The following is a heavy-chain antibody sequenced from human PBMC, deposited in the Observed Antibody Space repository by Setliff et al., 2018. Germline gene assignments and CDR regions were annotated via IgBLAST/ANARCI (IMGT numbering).Heavy chain of an antibody. CDR1: GGTLSTLA. J-gene: IGHJ6*03. D-gene: IGHD1-7*01. CDR3: ARSAITGTTRKYYYYMDV. CDR2: TIPLLPLP. V-gene: IGHV1-69*10. Sequence: VKVSCKASGGTLSTLAITWVRQAPGQGLEWMGGTIPLLPLPNYAVKFQGRLTITADKSTDTAYMELSSLRSEDTAVYYCARSAITGTTRKYYYYMDVWGQGTTVTVSS.